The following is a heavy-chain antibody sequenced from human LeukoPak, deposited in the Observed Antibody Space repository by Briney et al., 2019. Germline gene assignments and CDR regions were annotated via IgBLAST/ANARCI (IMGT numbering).Heavy chain of an antibody. CDR2: IYYSGST. CDR3: AREIVVVPAAIRGPKARWFDP. V-gene: IGHV4-39*02. D-gene: IGHD2-2*02. J-gene: IGHJ5*02. Sequence: SETLSLTCTVSGGSISSSSYYWGWIRQPPGKGLEWIGSIYYSGSTYYNPSLKSRVTISVDTSKNQFSLKLSSVTAADTAVYYCAREIVVVPAAIRGPKARWFDPWGQGTLVTVSS. CDR1: GGSISSSSYY.